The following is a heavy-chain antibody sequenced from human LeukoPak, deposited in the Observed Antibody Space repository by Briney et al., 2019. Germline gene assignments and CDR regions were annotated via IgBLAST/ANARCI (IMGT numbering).Heavy chain of an antibody. CDR1: GFTFSSYG. D-gene: IGHD2-2*01. Sequence: GGSLRLSCAASGFTFSSYGMHWVRQAPGKGLEWVAVISYDGSNKYYADSVKGRFTISRDNSKNTLYLQMNSLRAEDTAVYYCAKVPMTEYQLVRTPPGYWGQGTLVTVSS. CDR3: AKVPMTEYQLVRTPPGY. J-gene: IGHJ4*02. CDR2: ISYDGSNK. V-gene: IGHV3-30*18.